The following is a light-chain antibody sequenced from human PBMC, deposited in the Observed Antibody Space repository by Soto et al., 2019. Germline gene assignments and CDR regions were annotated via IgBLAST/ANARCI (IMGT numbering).Light chain of an antibody. J-gene: IGKJ1*01. V-gene: IGKV3-20*01. CDR3: HQYASSPAP. CDR1: QSVSSSF. CDR2: GAS. Sequence: IVLTQSPGTLSLSPGERATLSCRASQSVSSSFLAWYQQKPGQAPRLLIYGASSRATGIPDRFSGSGSGTDFTLTISRLEPEDFAVYYCHQYASSPAPFGQGSKVDIX.